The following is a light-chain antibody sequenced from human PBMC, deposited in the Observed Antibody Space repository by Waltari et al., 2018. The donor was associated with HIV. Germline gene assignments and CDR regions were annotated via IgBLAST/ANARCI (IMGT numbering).Light chain of an antibody. J-gene: IGLJ1*01. CDR2: EVS. CDR1: SSDVGGYPH. V-gene: IGLV2-14*01. CDR3: SSYTSSSALVV. Sequence: QSALTQPASVSGSPGQSITISCTGTSSDVGGYPHVSWYQKHPGKAPKLMIYEVSNRPSGVSNRFSGSKSGNTASLTISGLQAEDEADYYCSSYTSSSALVVFGTGTKVTVL.